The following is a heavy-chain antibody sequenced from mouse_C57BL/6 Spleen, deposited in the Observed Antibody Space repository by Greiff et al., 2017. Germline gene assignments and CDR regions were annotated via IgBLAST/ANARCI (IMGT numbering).Heavy chain of an antibody. CDR3: ARSYYGPCDY. J-gene: IGHJ2*01. CDR2: IDPSDSYT. D-gene: IGHD1-1*01. Sequence: QVQLQQPGAELVMPGASVTLSCKASGYTFNSYWMHWVKQRPGKGLEWIGEIDPSDSYTNYNQKVKGKSTLTVDKSSSTAYMQLSSLTSEDSAVYYCARSYYGPCDYWGQGTTLTVSS. CDR1: GYTFNSYW. V-gene: IGHV1-69*01.